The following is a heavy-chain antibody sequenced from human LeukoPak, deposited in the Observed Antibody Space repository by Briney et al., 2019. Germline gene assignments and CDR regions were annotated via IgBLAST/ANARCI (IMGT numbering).Heavy chain of an antibody. J-gene: IGHJ6*03. V-gene: IGHV3-30*02. CDR1: GFTFSSYG. CDR3: AKASGSGSYYKDYYYYMDV. CDR2: IRYDGSNK. Sequence: PGGSLRLSCAASGFTFSSYGMHWVRQAPGKGLEWVAFIRYDGSNKYYADSVKGRFTISRDNSKNTLYLQMNSPRAEDTAVYYCAKASGSGSYYKDYYYYMDVWGKGTTVTISS. D-gene: IGHD3-10*01.